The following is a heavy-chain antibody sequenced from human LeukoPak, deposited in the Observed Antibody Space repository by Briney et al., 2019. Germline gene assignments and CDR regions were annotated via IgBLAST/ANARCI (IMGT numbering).Heavy chain of an antibody. Sequence: NPSETLSLTCTVSGGSISSHYWSWVRQPPGKGLEWIGYIYYSGSTNYNPSLKSRVAISVDTSKNQFSLKLSSVTAADTAVYYCARCKNYSNKDYYYYYYMDVWGKGTTVTVSS. CDR3: ARCKNYSNKDYYYYYYMDV. D-gene: IGHD4-11*01. J-gene: IGHJ6*03. V-gene: IGHV4-59*11. CDR1: GGSISSHY. CDR2: IYYSGST.